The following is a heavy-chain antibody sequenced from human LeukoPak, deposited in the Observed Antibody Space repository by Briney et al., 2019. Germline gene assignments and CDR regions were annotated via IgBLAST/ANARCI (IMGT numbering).Heavy chain of an antibody. CDR1: GVSISSSSYY. CDR2: IYYSGST. J-gene: IGHJ4*02. Sequence: SQTLSLTCAVSGVSISSSSYYWGWIRQPPGKGLEWIGSIYYSGSTYYNPSLKSRVTISVDTSKNQFSLKLSSVTAADTAVYYCARRRSSSSSGFWGYWGQGTLVTVSS. V-gene: IGHV4-39*01. CDR3: ARRRSSSSSGFWGY. D-gene: IGHD6-6*01.